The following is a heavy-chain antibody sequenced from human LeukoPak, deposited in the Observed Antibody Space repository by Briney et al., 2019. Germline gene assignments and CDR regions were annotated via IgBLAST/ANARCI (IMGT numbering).Heavy chain of an antibody. CDR1: GFTFSSYG. CDR2: ISYDGSNK. J-gene: IGHJ4*02. Sequence: GGSLRLSCAASGFTFSSYGMHWVRQAPGKGLEWVAVISYDGSNKYYADSVKGRFTISRDNSKNTLYLQMNSLRAEGTAVYYCAKDWEVDYWGQGTLVTVSS. D-gene: IGHD1-26*01. V-gene: IGHV3-30*18. CDR3: AKDWEVDY.